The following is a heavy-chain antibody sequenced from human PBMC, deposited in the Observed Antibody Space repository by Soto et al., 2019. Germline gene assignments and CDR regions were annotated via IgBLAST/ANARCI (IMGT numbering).Heavy chain of an antibody. CDR1: GFTFSSYG. Sequence: GGSLRLSCAASGFTFSSYGMHWVRQAPGKGLEWVAVIWYDGSNKYYADSVKGRFTISGDNSKNTLYLQMNSLRAEDTAVYYCARDYVSGLADYWGQGTLVTVSS. J-gene: IGHJ4*02. CDR2: IWYDGSNK. D-gene: IGHD3-10*01. V-gene: IGHV3-33*01. CDR3: ARDYVSGLADY.